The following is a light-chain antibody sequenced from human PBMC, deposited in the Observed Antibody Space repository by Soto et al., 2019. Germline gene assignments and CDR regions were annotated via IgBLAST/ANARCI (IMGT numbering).Light chain of an antibody. CDR2: GAS. CDR3: QQYNNWPPIT. J-gene: IGKJ5*01. Sequence: EIVMTQSPATLSVSPGEKATLSCRPSQSVGSDLAWYQQKPGQAPRLLIYGASTRATGIPARFSGSGSGTEFTLTISSLQSEDFAVYYCQQYNNWPPITFGQGTRLEIK. V-gene: IGKV3-15*01. CDR1: QSVGSD.